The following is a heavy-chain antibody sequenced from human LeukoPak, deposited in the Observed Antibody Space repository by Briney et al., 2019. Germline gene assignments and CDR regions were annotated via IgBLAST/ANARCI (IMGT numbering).Heavy chain of an antibody. CDR3: AGTYYDILTGYSRFDY. CDR1: GFTFSSYE. CDR2: ISSSGSTI. D-gene: IGHD3-9*01. V-gene: IGHV3-48*03. Sequence: PGGSLRLSCAASGFTFSSYEMNWVRQAPGKGLEWVSYISSSGSTIYYADSVKGRFTISRDNAKNSLYLQMNSLRAEGTAVYYCAGTYYDILTGYSRFDYWGQGTLVTASS. J-gene: IGHJ4*02.